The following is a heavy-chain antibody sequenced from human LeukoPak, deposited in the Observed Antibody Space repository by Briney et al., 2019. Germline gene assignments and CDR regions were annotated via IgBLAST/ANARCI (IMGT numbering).Heavy chain of an antibody. CDR1: GFSLNSGYY. V-gene: IGHV4-38-2*01. CDR3: ARQTVVVPPAD. J-gene: IGHJ4*02. CDR2: IYHSGST. D-gene: IGHD2-2*01. Sequence: PSETLSLTCAVSGFSLNSGYYWGWIRQPPGKGLEWIGTIYHSGSTYYNPSLKSRVTMSVDTSKNQFSLNLRYVTAADTAVDYCARQTVVVPPADWGQGTLVTVSP.